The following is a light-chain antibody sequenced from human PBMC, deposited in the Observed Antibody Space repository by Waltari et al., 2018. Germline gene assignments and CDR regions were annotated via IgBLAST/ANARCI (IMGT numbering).Light chain of an antibody. J-gene: IGLJ2*01. CDR3: QSYDTSLSVV. CDR2: GTR. Sequence: QSVLTQPPSVSGAPGQRVSISCTGSGSNLGAGYDVHWYQQHPGKAPKLLIYGTRTRPPGVPCRFFGSQSGTSASLAITALQAEDEAEYYCQSYDTSLSVVFGGGTKLTVL. V-gene: IGLV1-40*01. CDR1: GSNLGAGYD.